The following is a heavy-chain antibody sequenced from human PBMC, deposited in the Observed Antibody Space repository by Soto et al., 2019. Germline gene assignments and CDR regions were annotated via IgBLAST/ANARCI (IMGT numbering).Heavy chain of an antibody. CDR3: TRELQLRGVIANGY. CDR2: ISAYYGTT. Sequence: ASVKVSCKASGYTFTTYGLTWVRQAPGQGPEWMGWISAYYGTTDYSQKFQDRLTLTRDTSTSTVFMELRDLRSDDTAIYYCTRELQLRGVIANGYWGQGTMVTVYS. CDR1: GYTFTTYG. J-gene: IGHJ4*02. D-gene: IGHD3-16*02. V-gene: IGHV1-18*04.